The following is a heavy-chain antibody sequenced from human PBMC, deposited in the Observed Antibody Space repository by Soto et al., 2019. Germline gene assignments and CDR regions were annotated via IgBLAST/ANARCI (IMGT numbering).Heavy chain of an antibody. CDR2: IYYSGST. J-gene: IGHJ4*02. Sequence: SETLSLTCAVSGGSISSYYWSWIRQPPGKGLEWIGYIYYSGSTNYNPSLKSRVTISVDTSKNQFSLKLSSVTAADTAVYYCARTSAGYSQSYWGQGTLVTVSS. CDR1: GGSISSYY. CDR3: ARTSAGYSQSY. V-gene: IGHV4-59*01. D-gene: IGHD1-26*01.